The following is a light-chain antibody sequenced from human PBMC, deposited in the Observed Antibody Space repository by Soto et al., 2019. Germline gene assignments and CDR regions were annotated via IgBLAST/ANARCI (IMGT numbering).Light chain of an antibody. CDR2: EVN. Sequence: QSALTQPPSASGSPGQSVAISCTGTSSDVGGYNYASWYQQHPGKAPKLMIYEVNKRPSGVPDRFSGSKSGNTASLTVSGLQAEDEADSYCSSYAGSSNVFGTGTKVTVL. CDR3: SSYAGSSNV. J-gene: IGLJ1*01. V-gene: IGLV2-8*01. CDR1: SSDVGGYNY.